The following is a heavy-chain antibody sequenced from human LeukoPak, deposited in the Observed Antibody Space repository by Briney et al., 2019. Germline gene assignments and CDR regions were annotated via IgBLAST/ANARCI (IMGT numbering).Heavy chain of an antibody. CDR3: ALAFSGYDRWFPEPPDQ. CDR2: IITNLAST. V-gene: IGHV1-69*13. J-gene: IGHJ4*02. D-gene: IGHD5-12*01. CDR1: GSALSGYT. Sequence: SVKVSFKASGSALSGYTITWVRQAPGQGLEWVGGIITNLASTNYAQKFQGRVTISADDSTSTAYMQLRSLTSEDTAFYYCALAFSGYDRWFPEPPDQWGQGTLVTVSS.